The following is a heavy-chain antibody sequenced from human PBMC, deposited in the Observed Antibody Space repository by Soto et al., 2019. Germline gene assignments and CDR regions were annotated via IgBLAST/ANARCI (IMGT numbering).Heavy chain of an antibody. CDR3: ARDLDGSGSYYTDY. J-gene: IGHJ4*02. CDR1: GYTFTNFG. Sequence: QVQLVQSGAEVKKPGASVKVSCKASGYTFTNFGISWVRQAPGHGLEWMGWISHWGKTNYTQKLQGRVTMTTDTSASTAFMELRSLTSDDTAMYFCARDLDGSGSYYTDYWGQGTLVTVSS. V-gene: IGHV1-18*01. D-gene: IGHD3-10*01. CDR2: ISHWGKT.